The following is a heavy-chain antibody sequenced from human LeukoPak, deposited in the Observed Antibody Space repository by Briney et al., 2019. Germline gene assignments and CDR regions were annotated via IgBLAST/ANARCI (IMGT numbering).Heavy chain of an antibody. V-gene: IGHV4-4*07. CDR2: IYTSGST. CDR1: GGSISSYY. CDR3: ARVQGGLWYSSSWYFDY. D-gene: IGHD6-13*01. J-gene: IGHJ4*02. Sequence: SETLSLTCTVSGGSISSYYWSWIRQPAGKGLEWIGRIYTSGSTNYNPSLKSRVTMSVDTSKNQFSLKLSSVTAADTAVYYCARVQGGLWYSSSWYFDYWDQGTLVTVSS.